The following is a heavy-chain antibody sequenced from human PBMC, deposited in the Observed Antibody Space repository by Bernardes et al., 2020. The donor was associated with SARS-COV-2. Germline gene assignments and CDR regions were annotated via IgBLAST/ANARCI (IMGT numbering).Heavy chain of an antibody. D-gene: IGHD3-3*01. CDR3: AKWDNGYYDFWSGYFGYYYYYGMDV. CDR2: ISGSGGST. V-gene: IGHV3-23*01. J-gene: IGHJ6*02. Sequence: GGSLRLSCAASGFTFSSYAMSWVRQAPGKGLEWVSAISGSGGSTYYADSVKGRFTISRDNSKNTLYLQMNSLRAEDTAVYYCAKWDNGYYDFWSGYFGYYYYYGMDVWGQGTTVTVSS. CDR1: GFTFSSYA.